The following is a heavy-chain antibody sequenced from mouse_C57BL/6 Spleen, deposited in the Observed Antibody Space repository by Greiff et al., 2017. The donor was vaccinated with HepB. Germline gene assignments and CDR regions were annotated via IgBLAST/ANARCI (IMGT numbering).Heavy chain of an antibody. J-gene: IGHJ1*03. CDR3: AKGLPRYFDV. V-gene: IGHV5-17*01. Sequence: EVKLMESGGGLVKPGGSLKLSCAASGFTFSDYGMHWVRQAPEKGLEWVAYISSGSSTIYYADTVKGRFTISRDNAKNTLFLQMTSLRSEDTAMYYCAKGLPRYFDVWGTGTTVTVSS. CDR1: GFTFSDYG. CDR2: ISSGSSTI.